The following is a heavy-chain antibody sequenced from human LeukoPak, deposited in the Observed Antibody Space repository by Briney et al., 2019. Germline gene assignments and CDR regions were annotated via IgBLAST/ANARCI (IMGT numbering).Heavy chain of an antibody. D-gene: IGHD3-22*01. CDR3: AKDFSVYYFDSRVLDY. V-gene: IGHV3-30*02. CDR2: IRYDGSNN. CDR1: GFTFGDYG. J-gene: IGHJ4*02. Sequence: PGGSLRLSCTASGFTFGDYGMSWFRRAPGKGLEWVAFIRYDGSNNYYADSVKGRFTISRDNSKNTLYLQMNSLRAEDTAVYYCAKDFSVYYFDSRVLDYWGQGILVTVFS.